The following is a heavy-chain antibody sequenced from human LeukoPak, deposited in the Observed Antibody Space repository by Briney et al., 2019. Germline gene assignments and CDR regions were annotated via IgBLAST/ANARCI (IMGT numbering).Heavy chain of an antibody. CDR1: GFTFSSYA. CDR3: AKGELWFGESQDAFDI. J-gene: IGHJ3*02. CDR2: ISGSGGGT. V-gene: IGHV3-23*01. D-gene: IGHD3-10*01. Sequence: GGSLRLSCAASGFTFSSYAMSWVRQAPGKGLEWVSAISGSGGGTYYADSVKGRFTISRDNSKNTLYLQMNSLRAEDTAVYYCAKGELWFGESQDAFDIWGQGTMVTVSS.